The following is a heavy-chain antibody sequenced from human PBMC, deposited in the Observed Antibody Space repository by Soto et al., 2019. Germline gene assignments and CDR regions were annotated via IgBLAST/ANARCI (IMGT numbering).Heavy chain of an antibody. J-gene: IGHJ4*02. Sequence: GGSLRLSCAASGFAFSSEWMHWVRQAPGKGLVWVSRIDPYDTGITYADSVKGRFTISRDNAKNTLYLQMNSLRAEDTAVYYCTSDTFGARDSWGQGTLVTVSS. D-gene: IGHD2-15*01. V-gene: IGHV3-74*01. CDR1: GFAFSSEW. CDR2: IDPYDTGI. CDR3: TSDTFGARDS.